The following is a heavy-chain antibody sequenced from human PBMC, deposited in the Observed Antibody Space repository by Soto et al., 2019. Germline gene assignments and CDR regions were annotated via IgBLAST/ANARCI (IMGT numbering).Heavy chain of an antibody. D-gene: IGHD2-15*01. V-gene: IGHV3-49*04. CDR3: TRDELGAAYYYGMDV. CDR2: IRSKAYGGTT. Sequence: QPGCSLRLYCTDSGFTFGDDAMSWVRQAAGKGLEWVGFIRSKAYGGTTEYAASVKGRFTISRDDSKSIAYLQMNSLKTEDTAVYYCTRDELGAAYYYGMDVWGQGTTVTVSS. J-gene: IGHJ6*02. CDR1: GFTFGDDA.